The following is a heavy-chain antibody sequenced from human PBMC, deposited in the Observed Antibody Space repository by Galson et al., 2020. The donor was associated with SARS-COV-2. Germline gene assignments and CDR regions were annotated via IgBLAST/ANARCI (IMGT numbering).Heavy chain of an antibody. V-gene: IGHV4-39*01. CDR2: ISYSGSS. CDR1: GGSISSSYY. J-gene: IGHJ5*02. CDR3: ARRGGSGYGSGWFDP. D-gene: IGHD5-12*01. Sequence: SETLSLTCTVSGGSISSSYYWGWVSQPPGEGLEWIGTISYSGSSYYNPSLKSRATMSVDTSMNQFSLKLTSVTAADTAVYYCARRGGSGYGSGWFDPWGQGTLVTVSS.